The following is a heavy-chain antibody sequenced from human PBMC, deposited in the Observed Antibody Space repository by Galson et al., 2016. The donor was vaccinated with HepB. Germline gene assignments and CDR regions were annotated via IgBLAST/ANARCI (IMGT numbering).Heavy chain of an antibody. CDR3: AREGGYDFWSGYSFRVWSLDY. V-gene: IGHV3-33*01. Sequence: SLRLSCAASGFTFSSYGMHWVRQAPGKGLEWVAVIWYDGSDQYYADSVKGRFTISRDNSKDTLYLQMSSLRAEDTAVYYCAREGGYDFWSGYSFRVWSLDYWGQGTLVTVSS. CDR1: GFTFSSYG. CDR2: IWYDGSDQ. D-gene: IGHD3-3*01. J-gene: IGHJ4*02.